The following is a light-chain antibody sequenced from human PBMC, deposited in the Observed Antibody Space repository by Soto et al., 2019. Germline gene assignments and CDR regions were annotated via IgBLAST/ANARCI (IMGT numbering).Light chain of an antibody. J-gene: IGKJ1*01. CDR2: KAS. V-gene: IGKV1-5*03. CDR1: QSISSW. Sequence: DIQMTQSPSTLSASVGDSVTITCRASQSISSWLAWYQQKPGTAPKLLIYKASNLESGVPSRFSGSGSGTEFTLTISSLQPDEFETYYCQQYSGPSPWTFGQGTKVQIK. CDR3: QQYSGPSPWT.